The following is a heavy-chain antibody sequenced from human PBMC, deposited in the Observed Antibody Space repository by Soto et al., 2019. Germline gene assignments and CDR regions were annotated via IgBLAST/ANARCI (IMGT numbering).Heavy chain of an antibody. Sequence: QVQLVESGGGVVQPGRSLRLSCAASGFTFSSYGMHWVRQAPGKGLEWVAVIWYDGSNKYYADSVKGRFTISRDNSKNTLYLQMNSLRAEDTAVYYCAREDYYGSGSYYYYYGMDVWGQGTTVNVSS. CDR1: GFTFSSYG. CDR2: IWYDGSNK. D-gene: IGHD3-10*01. J-gene: IGHJ6*02. V-gene: IGHV3-33*01. CDR3: AREDYYGSGSYYYYYGMDV.